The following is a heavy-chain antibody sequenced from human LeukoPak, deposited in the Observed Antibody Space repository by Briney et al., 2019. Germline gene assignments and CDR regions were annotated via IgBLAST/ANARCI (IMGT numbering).Heavy chain of an antibody. CDR3: AREGYCSGNKCSGFDY. CDR2: IKEDGRGE. V-gene: IGHV3-7*01. D-gene: IGHD2-15*01. J-gene: IGHJ4*02. Sequence: GGSLRLSCATSGFTFSDYWMSWVRKAPGKGLELVANIKEDGRGEYYVGSVRGRFTISRDNAKNSLYLHMNTLRAEDTAVYYCAREGYCSGNKCSGFDYWGQGALVTVSS. CDR1: GFTFSDYW.